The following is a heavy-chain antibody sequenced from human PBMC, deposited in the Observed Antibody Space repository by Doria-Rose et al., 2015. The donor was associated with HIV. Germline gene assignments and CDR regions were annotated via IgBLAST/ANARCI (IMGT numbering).Heavy chain of an antibody. D-gene: IGHD1-1*01. V-gene: IGHV4-34*01. CDR1: GGSFSGYY. Sequence: QVQLQQWGAGLVKPSETLSLTCAVFGGSFSGYYWSWIRQPPGKGLEWIGEINHSGSTNYKTSLKSRVTISLDTSKNLFTADTAVYYCARRLLRGGWNDVDYYYGMDVRGQGTTVTVSS. CDR3: ARRLLRGGWNDVDYYYGMDV. CDR2: INHSGST. J-gene: IGHJ6*02.